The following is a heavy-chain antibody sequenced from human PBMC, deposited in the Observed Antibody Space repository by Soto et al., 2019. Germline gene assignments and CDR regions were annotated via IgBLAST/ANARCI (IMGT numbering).Heavy chain of an antibody. CDR2: IYYSGST. Sequence: SETLSLTCTVFGGSISSGGFYWNWIRQHPGKGLEWIGYIYYSGSTYYNPSLKSRVTISVDTSKNQFSLKLTSVTAADTAVYYCARSVTPWGQGTLVTVSS. CDR1: GGSISSGGFY. V-gene: IGHV4-31*03. D-gene: IGHD3-10*01. J-gene: IGHJ5*02. CDR3: ARSVTP.